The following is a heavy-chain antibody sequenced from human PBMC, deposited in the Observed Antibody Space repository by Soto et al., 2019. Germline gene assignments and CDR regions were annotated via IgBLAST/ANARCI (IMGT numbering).Heavy chain of an antibody. D-gene: IGHD2-21*01. CDR1: GGSISSGGYY. CDR2: IYYSGST. V-gene: IGHV4-31*03. Sequence: PSETLSLTCTVSGGSISSGGYYWSWIRQHPGKGLEWIGYIYYSGSTYYNPSLKSRVTISVDTSKNQFSLKLSSVTAADTAVYYCAASRVGCGGFNYYGMDVWGQGTTVTVSS. CDR3: AASRVGCGGFNYYGMDV. J-gene: IGHJ6*02.